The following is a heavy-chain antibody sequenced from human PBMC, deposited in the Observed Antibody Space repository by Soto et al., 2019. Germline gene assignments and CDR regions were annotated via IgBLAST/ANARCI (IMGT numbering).Heavy chain of an antibody. CDR2: IKSKTDGGTT. CDR3: TTGTIYDSSGYWGSVAVDNLPPSDY. CDR1: GFTFSNAW. Sequence: GGSLRLSCAASGFTFSNAWMNWVRQAPGKGLEWVGRIKSKTDGGTTDYAAPVKGRFTISRDDSKNTLYLQMNSLKTEDTAVYYCTTGTIYDSSGYWGSVAVDNLPPSDYWGQGTLVTVSS. D-gene: IGHD3-22*01. J-gene: IGHJ4*02. V-gene: IGHV3-15*07.